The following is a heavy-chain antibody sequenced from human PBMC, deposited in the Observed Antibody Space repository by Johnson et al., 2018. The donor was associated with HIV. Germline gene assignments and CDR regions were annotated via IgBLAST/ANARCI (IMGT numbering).Heavy chain of an antibody. D-gene: IGHD3-3*02. J-gene: IGHJ3*02. CDR3: ARKGGRHLWSGYWNAFDI. CDR1: GFTFSSHA. Sequence: QVQLVESGGGVVQPGRSLRLSCAASGFTFSSHAMHWVRQAPGKGLEWVAVISYDGSNKYYADSVKGRFTISRDNAKNSLYLQMNSLRAEDTAVYYCARKGGRHLWSGYWNAFDIWGQGTMVSVSS. V-gene: IGHV3-30-3*01. CDR2: ISYDGSNK.